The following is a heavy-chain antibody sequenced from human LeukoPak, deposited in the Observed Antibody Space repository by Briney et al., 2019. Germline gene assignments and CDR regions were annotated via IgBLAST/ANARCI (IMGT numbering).Heavy chain of an antibody. CDR3: ASVLGGYDPTIDY. Sequence: GGSLSLSCALSGFPLNIYWVRWAPQATGKGLEGVANIKQDGSEKYYVASVKGRFTISRHNAKNSLYLQMNSLRAEDTAVYYCASVLGGYDPTIDYWGQGTLVTVSS. CDR1: GFPLNIYW. V-gene: IGHV3-7*03. D-gene: IGHD5-12*01. J-gene: IGHJ4*02. CDR2: IKQDGSEK.